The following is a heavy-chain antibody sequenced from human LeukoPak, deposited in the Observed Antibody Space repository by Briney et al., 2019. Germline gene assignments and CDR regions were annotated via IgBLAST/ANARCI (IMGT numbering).Heavy chain of an antibody. CDR3: ARYSQYYYDSSSSTRKYYFDY. V-gene: IGHV4-30-4*01. D-gene: IGHD3-22*01. J-gene: IGHJ4*02. CDR2: IYYSGST. CDR1: GGSVSGTDYY. Sequence: SETLSLTCTVSGGSVSGTDYYWSWIRQPPGTGLEWIGYIYYSGSTYYNPSLESRVTISIDTSKNQFSLRLISVTAADTAVYYCARYSQYYYDSSSSTRKYYFDYWGQGTLVTVSS.